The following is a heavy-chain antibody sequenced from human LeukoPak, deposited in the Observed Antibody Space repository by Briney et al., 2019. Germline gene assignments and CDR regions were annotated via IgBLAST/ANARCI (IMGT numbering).Heavy chain of an antibody. D-gene: IGHD3-22*01. CDR2: ISSTSAYT. Sequence: GGSLRLSCAASGLTFSSYAMSWVRQAPGKGLEWVSRISSTSAYTSYADSVKGRFTISRDNSKSTLCLQMNSPRAEDTAVYYCAKIPDYYDTSGNAFWGQGTLVTVSS. J-gene: IGHJ4*02. V-gene: IGHV3-23*01. CDR3: AKIPDYYDTSGNAF. CDR1: GLTFSSYA.